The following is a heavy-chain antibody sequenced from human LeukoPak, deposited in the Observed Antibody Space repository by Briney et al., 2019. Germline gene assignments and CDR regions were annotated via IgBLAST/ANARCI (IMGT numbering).Heavy chain of an antibody. D-gene: IGHD1-26*01. CDR3: ARSVGNMDV. CDR1: GYSISSGYY. Sequence: SETLSLTCTVSGYSISSGYYWGWIRQPPGKGLEWIGSIYHSGSTYYNPSLKSRVTISVDTSKNQFSLKLSSVTAADTAVYYCARSVGNMDVWGKGTTVTISS. CDR2: IYHSGST. J-gene: IGHJ6*03. V-gene: IGHV4-38-2*02.